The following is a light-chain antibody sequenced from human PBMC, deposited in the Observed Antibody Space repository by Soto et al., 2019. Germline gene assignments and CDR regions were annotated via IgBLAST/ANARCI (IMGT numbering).Light chain of an antibody. J-gene: IGKJ5*01. V-gene: IGKV3-15*01. CDR3: QQYEKWPPSIT. CDR2: GAS. Sequence: IVLTQSVATLSIYPGARVTLSCRSSQPVNNNLSWYQHKPGQAPRLLIYGASTRATGISARFSGGGSGTELTLTITSLQPEDFALYFCQQYEKWPPSITFGQGTRVEIK. CDR1: QPVNNN.